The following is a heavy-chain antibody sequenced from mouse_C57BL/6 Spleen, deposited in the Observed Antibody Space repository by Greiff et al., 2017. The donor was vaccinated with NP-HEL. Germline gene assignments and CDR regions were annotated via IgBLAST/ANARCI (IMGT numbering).Heavy chain of an antibody. V-gene: IGHV1-7*01. D-gene: IGHD2-4*01. CDR1: GYTFTSYW. J-gene: IGHJ4*01. CDR3: ARWDYLLYAMDY. CDR2: INPSSGYT. Sequence: QVQLQQSGAELAKPGASVKLSCKASGYTFTSYWMHWVKQRPGQGLEWIGYINPSSGYTKYNQKFKDKATLTADKSSSTAYMQLNSLTYEDSAVYSCARWDYLLYAMDYWGQGTSVTVSS.